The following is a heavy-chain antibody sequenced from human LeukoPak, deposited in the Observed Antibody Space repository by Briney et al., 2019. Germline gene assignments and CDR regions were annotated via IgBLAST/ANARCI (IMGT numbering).Heavy chain of an antibody. CDR1: GYTLTELS. Sequence: ASVKVSCKVSGYTLTELSMHWVRQAPGQGLEWMGWISAYNGNTNYAQKLQGRVTMTTDTSTSTAYMELRSLRSDDTAVYYCARAYCSSTSCYVGAYYYYYYYMDVWGKGTTVTVSS. V-gene: IGHV1-18*01. J-gene: IGHJ6*03. D-gene: IGHD2-2*01. CDR3: ARAYCSSTSCYVGAYYYYYYYMDV. CDR2: ISAYNGNT.